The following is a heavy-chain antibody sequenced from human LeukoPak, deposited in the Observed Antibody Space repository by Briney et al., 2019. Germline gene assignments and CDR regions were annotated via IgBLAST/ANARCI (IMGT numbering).Heavy chain of an antibody. V-gene: IGHV1-18*01. J-gene: IGHJ4*02. CDR1: GYTFTTYG. CDR2: ISGYNGNT. Sequence: GASVKVSCKASGYTFTTYGISWVRQAPGQGREWMGWISGYNGNTNYAQKLQGRVTMTTDTSTSTAFMELRSLRSDDTAIYYCARSDFGGAADYWGQGTLVTVS. CDR3: ARSDFGGAADY. D-gene: IGHD4-23*01.